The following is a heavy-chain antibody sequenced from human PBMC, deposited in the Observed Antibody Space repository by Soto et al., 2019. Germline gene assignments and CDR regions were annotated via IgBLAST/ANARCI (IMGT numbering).Heavy chain of an antibody. Sequence: EAQLLESGGASVRPGGSLRLSCAGSGLTFSAYGLTWVRQAQGKGLEWVSSISGDGSGRYYADSVKGRFTISRDNSKNMMYLQMNSLRAEDTAIYYCSKDPNGDYVGAFDDWSPGTLVTVSS. CDR2: ISGDGSGR. CDR1: GLTFSAYG. V-gene: IGHV3-23*01. D-gene: IGHD2-21*02. CDR3: SKDPNGDYVGAFDD. J-gene: IGHJ4*02.